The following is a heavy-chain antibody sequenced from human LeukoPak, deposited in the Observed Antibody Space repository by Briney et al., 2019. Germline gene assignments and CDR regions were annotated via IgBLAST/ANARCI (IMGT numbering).Heavy chain of an antibody. V-gene: IGHV4-39*01. Sequence: PSETLSLTCAVSGGSICSISSNNWAWIRQPPGKGLELIAAIHYTGSTYYNPSFMSRVTISVDTSKNQFSLKLNSLTATDTAVYYCARLPTGYPNWFDTWGQGILVTVSS. CDR1: GGSICSISSNN. J-gene: IGHJ5*02. CDR2: IHYTGST. CDR3: ARLPTGYPNWFDT. D-gene: IGHD5-18*01.